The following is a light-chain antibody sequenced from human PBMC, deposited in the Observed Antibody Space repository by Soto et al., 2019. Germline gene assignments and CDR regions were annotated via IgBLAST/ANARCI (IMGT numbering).Light chain of an antibody. V-gene: IGLV2-8*01. J-gene: IGLJ2*01. CDR2: EVT. Sequence: QSVLTQPPSASGSPGQSVTISCTGTSSDVVGYDYVSWYQQHPGKAPKLMIYEVTKRPSGVPDRFSGAKSGNTASLTVSGLQAEDEADYYCSSHAGSINVVFGGGTKLTVL. CDR3: SSHAGSINVV. CDR1: SSDVVGYDY.